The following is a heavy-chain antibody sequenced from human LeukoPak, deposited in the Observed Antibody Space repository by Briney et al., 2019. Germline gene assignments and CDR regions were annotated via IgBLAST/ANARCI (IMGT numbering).Heavy chain of an antibody. CDR1: GVTFSSDT. D-gene: IGHD6-6*01. CDR3: VRDKGTSYLSSFGY. CDR2: ISSSSSTT. J-gene: IGHJ4*02. Sequence: GGSLRLSCAASGVTFSSDTMRSGRQAPGKGLEWGSYISSSSSTTYYADPVKGRFTISRENSKNTLYLQMNSLRAADADVYYCVRDKGTSYLSSFGYWGQGTLVTVSS. V-gene: IGHV3-48*01.